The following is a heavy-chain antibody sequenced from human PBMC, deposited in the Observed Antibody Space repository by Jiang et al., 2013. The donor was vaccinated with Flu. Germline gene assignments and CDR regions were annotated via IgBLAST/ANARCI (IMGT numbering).Heavy chain of an antibody. V-gene: IGHV1-2*06. Sequence: KASGYTFTGYYMHWVRQAPGQGLEWMGRINPNSGGTNYAQKFQDRVTMTRDTSISTAYMELSRLRSDDTAVYYCARDRPYGDYGFDYWGQGTLVTVSS. D-gene: IGHD4-17*01. J-gene: IGHJ4*02. CDR2: INPNSGGT. CDR1: GYTFTGYY. CDR3: ARDRPYGDYGFDY.